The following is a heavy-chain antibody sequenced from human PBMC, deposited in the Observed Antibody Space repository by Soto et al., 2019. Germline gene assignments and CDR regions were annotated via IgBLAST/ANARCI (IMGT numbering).Heavy chain of an antibody. V-gene: IGHV4-59*12. CDR3: ARARGYSSGWQEGYFDY. J-gene: IGHJ4*02. Sequence: PSETLSLTCTVSGGSISSYYWSWIRQPPGKGLEWIGYIYYSGSTYYNPSLKSRVTISVDTSKNQFSLKLSSVTAADTAVYYCARARGYSSGWQEGYFDYWGQGTLVTVSS. D-gene: IGHD6-19*01. CDR2: IYYSGST. CDR1: GGSISSYY.